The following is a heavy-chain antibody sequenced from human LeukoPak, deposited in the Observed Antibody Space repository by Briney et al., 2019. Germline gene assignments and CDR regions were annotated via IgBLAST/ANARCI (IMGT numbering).Heavy chain of an antibody. CDR1: GYTFTAHY. J-gene: IGHJ1*01. Sequence: ASVKVSCKASGYTFTAHYLHWVRQAPGQGLEWMAWINHNSGGTKYAEKFQGRVTVTRDTSTSTAYMELSRLRSDDTAVYYCVRGDNVVSTAILLLRYWGQGTLVAVSS. CDR3: VRGDNVVSTAILLLRY. D-gene: IGHD2-21*02. CDR2: INHNSGGT. V-gene: IGHV1-2*02.